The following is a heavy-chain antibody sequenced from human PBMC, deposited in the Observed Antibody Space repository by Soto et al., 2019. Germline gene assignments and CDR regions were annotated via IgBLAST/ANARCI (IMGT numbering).Heavy chain of an antibody. CDR2: LSGSGRNT. CDR3: AKVADHIYDSWDAAASHYYYYMDV. Sequence: QLLESGGGLVQPGGSLRLSCISSGFTFQTYAMTWVRQAPGKGLEWISGLSGSGRNTYYADSVKGRFTISRDNSRDTLYLQMNNLRAEDTAVYFCAKVADHIYDSWDAAASHYYYYMDVWGRGTTVSVSS. J-gene: IGHJ6*03. V-gene: IGHV3-23*01. D-gene: IGHD3-3*01. CDR1: GFTFQTYA.